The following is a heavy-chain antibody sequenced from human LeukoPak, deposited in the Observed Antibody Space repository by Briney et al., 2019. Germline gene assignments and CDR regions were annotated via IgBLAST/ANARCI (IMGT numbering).Heavy chain of an antibody. CDR3: ARGPGGYSYGTNH. J-gene: IGHJ5*02. CDR2: INHSGST. Sequence: PSETLSLTCAVYGGSFSGYYWSWIRQPPGKGLEWIGEINHSGSTNYNPSLKSRVTISVDTSKNQFSLKLSSVTAADTAGYYCARGPGGYSYGTNHWGQGTLVTVSS. CDR1: GGSFSGYY. V-gene: IGHV4-34*01. D-gene: IGHD5-18*01.